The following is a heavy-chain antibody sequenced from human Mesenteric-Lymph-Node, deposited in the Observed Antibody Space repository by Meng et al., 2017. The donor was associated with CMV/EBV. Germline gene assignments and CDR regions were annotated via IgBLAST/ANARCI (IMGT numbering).Heavy chain of an antibody. CDR3: ARERITIRNWFDP. CDR2: MNPSSGST. Sequence: ASVKVSCKASAYTLTSHDIHWVRQATGQGLEWMGWMNPSSGSTGYALKFQGRVTITKNTSISTGYMELSSLRSEDTAVYYCARERITIRNWFDPWGQGTLVTVSS. CDR1: AYTLTSHD. V-gene: IGHV1-8*01. D-gene: IGHD3-3*01. J-gene: IGHJ5*02.